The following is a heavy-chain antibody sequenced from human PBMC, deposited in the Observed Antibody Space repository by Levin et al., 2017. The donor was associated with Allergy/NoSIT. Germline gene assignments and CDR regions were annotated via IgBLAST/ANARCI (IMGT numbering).Heavy chain of an antibody. D-gene: IGHD6-25*01. CDR1: GFTFSDYY. CDR3: ARAAVWLDP. CDR2: ISSSGSTI. Sequence: PGGSLRLSCAASGFTFSDYYMSWIRQAPGKGLEWLSYISSSGSTISYADSVKGRFTISRDNAKNSLYLQMNNLRADDTAVYYCARAAVWLDPCGQGTQVTVSS. J-gene: IGHJ5*02. V-gene: IGHV3-11*01.